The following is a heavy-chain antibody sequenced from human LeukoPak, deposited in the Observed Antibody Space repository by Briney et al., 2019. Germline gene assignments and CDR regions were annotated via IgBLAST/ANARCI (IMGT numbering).Heavy chain of an antibody. D-gene: IGHD3-3*01. CDR3: AKSRQRNLEWLPSYCYYYMDV. J-gene: IGHJ6*03. CDR2: ISGSGGST. V-gene: IGHV3-23*01. CDR1: GFTFSSYA. Sequence: GGSLRLSCAASGFTFSSYAMSWVRQAPGKGLEWVSAISGSGGSTYYADSVKGRFTISRDNSKNTLYLQMSSLRAEDTAVYYCAKSRQRNLEWLPSYCYYYMDVWGKGTTVTVSS.